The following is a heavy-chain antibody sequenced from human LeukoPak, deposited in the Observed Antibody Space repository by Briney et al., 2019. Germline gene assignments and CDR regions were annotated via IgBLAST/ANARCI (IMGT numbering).Heavy chain of an antibody. CDR3: ARDGGYCSSGTICYSRAEYYYYGLDV. Sequence: ASVKVSCKASGGTFSSYAISWVRQAPGQGLEWMGRINPNSGGTNCAQKFQGRVTMTRDTSISTVYMELSRLRSDDTAVYYCARDGGYCSSGTICYSRAEYYYYGLDVWGQGTTVTVSS. J-gene: IGHJ6*02. CDR2: INPNSGGT. D-gene: IGHD2-2*01. CDR1: GGTFSSYA. V-gene: IGHV1-2*06.